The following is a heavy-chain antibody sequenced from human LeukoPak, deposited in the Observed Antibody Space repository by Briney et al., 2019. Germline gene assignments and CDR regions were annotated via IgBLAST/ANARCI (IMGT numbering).Heavy chain of an antibody. Sequence: TGGSLRLSCAASGFTFSTYAMNWVRQAPGKGLEWVAVIWYDGSNKNYADSVKGRFTISRDNSKNTLYLQMNSLRAEDTAVYYCARVAMSDSSGYCDYWGQGTKVTVSS. J-gene: IGHJ4*02. CDR1: GFTFSTYA. D-gene: IGHD3-22*01. V-gene: IGHV3-33*08. CDR3: ARVAMSDSSGYCDY. CDR2: IWYDGSNK.